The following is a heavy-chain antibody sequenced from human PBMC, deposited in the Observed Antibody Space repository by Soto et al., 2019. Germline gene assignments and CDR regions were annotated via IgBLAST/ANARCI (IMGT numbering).Heavy chain of an antibody. Sequence: EVQLVESGGGLVQPGGSLRLSCAASGFTFRDHYMDWVRQAPGKGLEWVGRSRNKANSYSTEYAASVKGRFTISRDESKNSLYLQMNSLKTEDTAVYYCTRTRGGEGDFDYWGQGALVTVSS. J-gene: IGHJ4*02. V-gene: IGHV3-72*01. CDR1: GFTFRDHY. CDR3: TRTRGGEGDFDY. D-gene: IGHD3-16*01. CDR2: SRNKANSYST.